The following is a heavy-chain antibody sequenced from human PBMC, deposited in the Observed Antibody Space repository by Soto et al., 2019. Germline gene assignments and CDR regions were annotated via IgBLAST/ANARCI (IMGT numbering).Heavy chain of an antibody. CDR2: IFDTGAT. CDR3: AREKWEAAGVYDYYYGMDV. V-gene: IGHV4-39*07. D-gene: IGHD6-13*01. CDR1: GGSISGSTFY. J-gene: IGHJ6*02. Sequence: PSQTLSLTCSVSGGSISGSTFYWAWIRQPPGKGLEWIAMIFDTGATYYNPSLKSRVTISVDTSKNQFSLKLSSVTAADTAVYYCAREKWEAAGVYDYYYGMDVWGQGTTVTVSS.